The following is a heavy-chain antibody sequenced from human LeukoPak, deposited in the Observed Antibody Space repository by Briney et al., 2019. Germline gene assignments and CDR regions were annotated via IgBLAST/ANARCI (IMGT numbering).Heavy chain of an antibody. CDR3: ARDYDSSGQTDY. CDR1: GFTFSSYA. V-gene: IGHV3-30-3*01. Sequence: GGSLRLSCAASGFTFSSYAMHWVRQAPGKGLEWGAVISYDGSNKYYADSVKGRFTISRDNSKNTLYLQRNSLRAEDTAVYYCARDYDSSGQTDYWGQGTLVTVSS. D-gene: IGHD3-22*01. CDR2: ISYDGSNK. J-gene: IGHJ4*02.